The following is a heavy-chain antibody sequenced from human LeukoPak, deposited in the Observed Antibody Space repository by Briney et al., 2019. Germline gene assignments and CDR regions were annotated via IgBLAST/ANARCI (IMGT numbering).Heavy chain of an antibody. CDR2: IYYSGST. CDR1: AGSIISGGYY. J-gene: IGHJ4*02. V-gene: IGHV4-31*03. CDR3: ARACFGGGDCPERPGFDN. Sequence: SETLSLTCTVSAGSIISGGYYCSWIRQHPGNNLEWIGDIYYSGSTYYNPSLKSRLTISLDTSKNQFSLKLTSVTAADTAVYYCARACFGGGDCPERPGFDNWGQGTLVTVSS. D-gene: IGHD2-21*02.